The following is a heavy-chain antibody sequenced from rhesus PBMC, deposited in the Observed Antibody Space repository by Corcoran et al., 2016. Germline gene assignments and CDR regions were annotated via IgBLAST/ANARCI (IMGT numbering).Heavy chain of an antibody. CDR3: VRSAAAARNVLDV. Sequence: QLQLQESGPGLVKPSETLSLTCAVSGGSISSNYWTWICQPPGKGLEWLGRSSGSGASTDYNPSLKSRVTISTDTSKNQFSLKLTSVTAADTAVYYCVRSAAAARNVLDVWGRGLLVTVSS. D-gene: IGHD6-43*01. CDR2: SSGSGAST. CDR1: GGSISSNY. V-gene: IGHV4-173*01. J-gene: IGHJ5-2*02.